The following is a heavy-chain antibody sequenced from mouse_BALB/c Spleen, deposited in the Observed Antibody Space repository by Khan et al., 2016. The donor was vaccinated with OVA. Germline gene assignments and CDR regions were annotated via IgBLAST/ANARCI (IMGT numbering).Heavy chain of an antibody. Sequence: QIQLVQSGPELKKPGETVKISCKASGYTFTKFGMNWVKQAPGQGLEWMGWINTHTGEPTYDDDFKGRFAFSLDTSASTAYLQINNLKNEDTDTYYCARPTYFSYTLAYWGQGTSVTVSS. CDR1: GYTFTKFG. V-gene: IGHV9-3-1*01. CDR3: ARPTYFSYTLAY. D-gene: IGHD2-10*01. J-gene: IGHJ4*01. CDR2: INTHTGEP.